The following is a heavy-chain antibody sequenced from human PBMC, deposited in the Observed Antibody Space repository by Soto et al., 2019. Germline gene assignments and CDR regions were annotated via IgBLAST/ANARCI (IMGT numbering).Heavy chain of an antibody. J-gene: IGHJ6*02. D-gene: IGHD5-12*01. CDR1: GFTFSSYW. CDR3: ARVPPGFRYDRLGYGMDV. Sequence: PGGSLRLSCAASGFTFSSYWMSWVRQAPGKGLEWVANIKQDGSEKYYVDSVKGRFTISRDNAKNSLYLQMNSLRAEDTAVYYCARVPPGFRYDRLGYGMDVWGQGTTVTVYS. CDR2: IKQDGSEK. V-gene: IGHV3-7*03.